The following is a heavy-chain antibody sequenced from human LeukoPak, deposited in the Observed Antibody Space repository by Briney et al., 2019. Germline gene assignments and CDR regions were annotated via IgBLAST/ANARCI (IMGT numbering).Heavy chain of an antibody. CDR1: GFTFSVFA. CDR3: AKASGSGWYWYFDL. D-gene: IGHD6-19*01. Sequence: AGGSLRLSCAASGFTFSVFALHWVRQAPGKGLEWVAFISYDGSNKYYADSVKGRFTISRDNSKNTLYLQMNSLTAEDTAVYYCAKASGSGWYWYFDLWGRGTLVTVSS. V-gene: IGHV3-30-3*01. J-gene: IGHJ2*01. CDR2: ISYDGSNK.